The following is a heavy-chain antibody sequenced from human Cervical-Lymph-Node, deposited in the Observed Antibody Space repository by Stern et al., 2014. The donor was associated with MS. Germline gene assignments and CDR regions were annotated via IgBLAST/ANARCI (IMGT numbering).Heavy chain of an antibody. CDR1: GGSVSSGSRY. D-gene: IGHD3-3*01. CDR3: ARVTEFLRFFYPDY. CDR2: ISYSGNT. J-gene: IGHJ4*02. V-gene: IGHV4-31*03. Sequence: QVQLVESGPGLVKPSQTLSLTCTVSGGSVSSGSRYWSWIRQHPGTGLEWIGYISYSGNTYYSPSLQSRLTISMDTSKNQFSRKLRSVTATDTAIYYCARVTEFLRFFYPDYWGQGTLVTVSS.